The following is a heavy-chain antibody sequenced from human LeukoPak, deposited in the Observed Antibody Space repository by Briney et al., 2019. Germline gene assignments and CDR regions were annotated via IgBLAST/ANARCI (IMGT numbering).Heavy chain of an antibody. CDR1: GGTFSSYA. V-gene: IGHV1-69*13. D-gene: IGHD6-19*01. CDR2: IIPIFGTA. Sequence: GASVKVSCKASGGTFSSYAISWVRQAPGQGLEWMGGIIPIFGTANYAQKFQGRVTITADESTSTAYMELSSLRSEDTAVYYCAREDNLGSGSSPNDYWGQGTLVTVSS. J-gene: IGHJ4*02. CDR3: AREDNLGSGSSPNDY.